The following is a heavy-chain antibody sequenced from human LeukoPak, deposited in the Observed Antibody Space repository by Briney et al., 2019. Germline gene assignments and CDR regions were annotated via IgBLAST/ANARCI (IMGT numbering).Heavy chain of an antibody. CDR3: AREAPGIAAAGNWFDP. CDR1: GGSISSYY. D-gene: IGHD6-13*01. V-gene: IGHV4-59*01. CDR2: IYYSGST. Sequence: SETLSLTCTVSGGSISSYYWSWIRQPPGKGLEWIGYIYYSGSTNYNPSLKSRVTISVDTSKNQFPLKLSSVTAADTAVYYCAREAPGIAAAGNWFDPWGQGTLVTVSS. J-gene: IGHJ5*02.